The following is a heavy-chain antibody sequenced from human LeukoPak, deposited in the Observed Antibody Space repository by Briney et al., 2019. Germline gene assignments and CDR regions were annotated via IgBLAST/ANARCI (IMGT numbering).Heavy chain of an antibody. J-gene: IGHJ5*02. Sequence: SETLSLTCAVYGGSFSGYYWSWIRQPPGKGLEWIGYIYYSGSTYYNPSLKSRVTISVDTSKNQFSLKLSSVTAADTAVYYCARDYYDSSGYSWFDPWGQGTLVTVSS. CDR3: ARDYYDSSGYSWFDP. D-gene: IGHD3-22*01. V-gene: IGHV4-30-4*08. CDR1: GGSFSGYY. CDR2: IYYSGST.